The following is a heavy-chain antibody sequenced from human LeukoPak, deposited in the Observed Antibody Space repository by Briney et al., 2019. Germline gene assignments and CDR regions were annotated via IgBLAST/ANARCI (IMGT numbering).Heavy chain of an antibody. CDR3: VRDGGVSGYDLLDY. Sequence: PGGSLRLSCAASGFTFSNYWMTWVRQAPGKGLEWVAHINQDGSEEHYIDSGKARFTISRGNAKNSLSLQMNSLRAEDTAVYYCVRDGGVSGYDLLDYWGQGTLVTVSS. CDR2: INQDGSEE. J-gene: IGHJ4*02. CDR1: GFTFSNYW. V-gene: IGHV3-7*01. D-gene: IGHD5-12*01.